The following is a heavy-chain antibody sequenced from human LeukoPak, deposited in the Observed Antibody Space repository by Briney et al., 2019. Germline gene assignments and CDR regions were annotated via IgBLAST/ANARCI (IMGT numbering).Heavy chain of an antibody. CDR1: GFTFSNYV. V-gene: IGHV3-23*01. J-gene: IGHJ4*02. CDR3: ARGNIAAAFNHYFDY. Sequence: GGSLRLSCVASGFTFSNYVMNWVRQAPGKGLECVSGISGGGTSTYYADSVKGRFTISRDNSKNTLYLQMNSLRAEDTAVYYCARGNIAAAFNHYFDYWGQGTLVTVSS. D-gene: IGHD6-13*01. CDR2: ISGGGTST.